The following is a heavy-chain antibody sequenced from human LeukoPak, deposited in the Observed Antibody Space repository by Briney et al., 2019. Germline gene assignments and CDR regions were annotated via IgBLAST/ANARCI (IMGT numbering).Heavy chain of an antibody. CDR3: ASLGIAAAGTFVDY. V-gene: IGHV4-61*02. Sequence: SQTLSLTCTVSGGSISSGSYYWSWIRQPAGKGLEWIGRIYTSGSTNYNPSLKSRVTISVDTSKNQFSLKLSSVTAADTAVYYCASLGIAAAGTFVDYSGQGTLVTVSS. D-gene: IGHD6-13*01. CDR1: GGSISSGSYY. CDR2: IYTSGST. J-gene: IGHJ4*02.